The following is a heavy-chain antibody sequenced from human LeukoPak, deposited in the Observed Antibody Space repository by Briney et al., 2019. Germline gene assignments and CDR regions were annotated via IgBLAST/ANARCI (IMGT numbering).Heavy chain of an antibody. CDR2: ISSSGSTI. CDR1: GFTFSDYY. D-gene: IGHD3-3*01. J-gene: IGHJ4*02. CDR3: ARGVDDFWSGYQPYYFDY. Sequence: PGGSLRLSCAASGFTFSDYYMSWIRQAPGKGLEWVSYISSSGSTIYYADPVKGRFTISRDNAKNSLYLQMNSLRAEDTAVYCCARGVDDFWSGYQPYYFDYWGQGTLVTVSS. V-gene: IGHV3-11*01.